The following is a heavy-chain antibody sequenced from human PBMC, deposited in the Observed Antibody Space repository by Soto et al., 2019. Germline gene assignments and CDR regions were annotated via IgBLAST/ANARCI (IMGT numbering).Heavy chain of an antibody. V-gene: IGHV3-33*01. D-gene: IGHD1-26*01. CDR1: GFTFNSYG. J-gene: IGHJ4*02. Sequence: QVQLVESGGGVVQPGKSLRLSCAASGFTFNSYGMHWVRQAPGKGLEWVAVIWYDGSNKYYADSVKGRFTISRDNSKNTLYLQMNSLRAEDMAVYYCARDGEYSGSYYAYWGQGTLVTVSS. CDR2: IWYDGSNK. CDR3: ARDGEYSGSYYAY.